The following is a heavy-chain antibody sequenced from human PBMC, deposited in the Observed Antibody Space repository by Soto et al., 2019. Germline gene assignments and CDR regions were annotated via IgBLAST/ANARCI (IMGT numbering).Heavy chain of an antibody. V-gene: IGHV4-59*01. D-gene: IGHD3-22*01. CDR1: GDSISSYY. CDR2: LYYGRSA. Sequence: QVQLQESGPGLVKPSETLSLTCAVSGDSISSYYCMWIRQPPGKGLQSIGYLYYGRSANYNPSLKSRLTLSVDTSTNQCSLTLSSMTAADTAVYYCALRSMAVVPEYWGQGTLVTVSS. CDR3: ALRSMAVVPEY. J-gene: IGHJ4*02.